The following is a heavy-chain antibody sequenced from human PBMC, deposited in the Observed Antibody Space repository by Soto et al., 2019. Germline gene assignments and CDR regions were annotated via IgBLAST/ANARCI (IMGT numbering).Heavy chain of an antibody. Sequence: QVQLVESGGGLVKPGGSLRLSCAASGFTFSDYYMSWIRQAPGKGLEWVSYISSSGSTIYYADSVKGRFTISRDNAKNSLYLQMNSLRAEDTAVHYCARDEKYCSSTSCAYYYYYYYMDVWGKGTTVTVSS. V-gene: IGHV3-11*01. D-gene: IGHD2-2*01. CDR1: GFTFSDYY. CDR3: ARDEKYCSSTSCAYYYYYYYMDV. J-gene: IGHJ6*03. CDR2: ISSSGSTI.